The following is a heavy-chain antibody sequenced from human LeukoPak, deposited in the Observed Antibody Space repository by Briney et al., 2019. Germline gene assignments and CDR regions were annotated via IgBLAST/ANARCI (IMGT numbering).Heavy chain of an antibody. D-gene: IGHD2-15*01. V-gene: IGHV3-73*01. J-gene: IGHJ5*02. Sequence: PGGSLRLSCVASGFTFSGSAVHWVRQSSGKGLEWVGHIDKKDNLYATAYAESVKGRFTISRDDSKDTAFLHMDSLKTEDTALYYCTRDRGTYNWFDPWCQGTLVTVSS. CDR2: IDKKDNLYAT. CDR3: TRDRGTYNWFDP. CDR1: GFTFSGSA.